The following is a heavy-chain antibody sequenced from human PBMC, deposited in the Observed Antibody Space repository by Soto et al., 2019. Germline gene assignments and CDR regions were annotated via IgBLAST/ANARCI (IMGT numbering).Heavy chain of an antibody. D-gene: IGHD2-15*01. CDR2: ISSSSSYI. CDR3: AKGGPGGAFDY. V-gene: IGHV3-21*01. CDR1: GFTFSSYS. Sequence: GGALRLSCADSGFTFSSYSMNWVRQAPGKGLEWVSSISSSSSYIYYADSVKGRFTISRDNAKNSLYLQMNSLRAEDTAVYYCAKGGPGGAFDYWGQGTLVTVSS. J-gene: IGHJ4*02.